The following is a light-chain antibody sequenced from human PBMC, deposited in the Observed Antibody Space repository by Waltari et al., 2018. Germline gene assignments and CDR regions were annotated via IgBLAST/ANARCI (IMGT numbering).Light chain of an antibody. CDR2: AAS. V-gene: IGKV1-39*01. J-gene: IGKJ1*01. CDR1: QGFSRY. CDR3: QQSYSTPRT. Sequence: DIQITQSPPSLSASVGDRVTIPGRASQGFSRYLSWYQQKPGKAPNLLIYAASSLQSGVPSRFSGSGSGTEFTLTISSLQPEDFATYYCQQSYSTPRTFGQGTRVEIK.